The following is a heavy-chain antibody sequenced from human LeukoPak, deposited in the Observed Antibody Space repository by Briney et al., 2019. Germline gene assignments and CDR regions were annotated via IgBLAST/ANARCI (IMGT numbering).Heavy chain of an antibody. Sequence: GGSLRLSCTASGFTFSSYWMNWVRQVPGKELEWVAIIKSDGTEEHYLDSVKGRFTISRDNTNNLLFLQMNNLRAEDTAVYYCAGGGGYLIDYWGQGTLVTVSS. V-gene: IGHV3-7*01. CDR2: IKSDGTEE. J-gene: IGHJ4*02. D-gene: IGHD3-22*01. CDR3: AGGGGYLIDY. CDR1: GFTFSSYW.